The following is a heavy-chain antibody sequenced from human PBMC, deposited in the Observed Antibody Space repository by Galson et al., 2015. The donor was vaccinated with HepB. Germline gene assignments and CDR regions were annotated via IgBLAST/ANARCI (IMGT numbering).Heavy chain of an antibody. V-gene: IGHV1-3*01. CDR1: GYTFTGYA. Sequence: SVKVSCKASGYTFTGYAMHWVRQAPGQRLEWMGWINAGNGNTKYSQKFQGRVTITRDTSASTAYMELSSLRSEDTAVYYCARGATHYYYYMDVWGKGTTVTVSS. J-gene: IGHJ6*03. D-gene: IGHD1-26*01. CDR2: INAGNGNT. CDR3: ARGATHYYYYMDV.